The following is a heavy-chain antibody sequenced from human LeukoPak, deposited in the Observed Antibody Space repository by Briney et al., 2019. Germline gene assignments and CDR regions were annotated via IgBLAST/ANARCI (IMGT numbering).Heavy chain of an antibody. Sequence: GGSLRLSCAASGFTFSSYAMSWVRQAPGKGLEWVSAISGSGGSTYYADSVKGRFTISRDNSKNTLYLQMNSLRAEDTAAYYCAKRLSSGWQSAYYFDYWGQGTLVTVSS. J-gene: IGHJ4*02. CDR2: ISGSGGST. D-gene: IGHD6-19*01. V-gene: IGHV3-23*01. CDR3: AKRLSSGWQSAYYFDY. CDR1: GFTFSSYA.